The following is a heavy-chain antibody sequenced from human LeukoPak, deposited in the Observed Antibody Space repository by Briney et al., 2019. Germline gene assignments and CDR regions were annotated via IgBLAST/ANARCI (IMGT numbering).Heavy chain of an antibody. CDR2: IDQDGSEK. CDR3: ARVLEDSRSWYTAGYDYYYGMDV. CDR1: GFTFSSYS. V-gene: IGHV3-7*01. D-gene: IGHD6-13*01. Sequence: GGSLRLSCAASGFTFSSYSMNWVRQAPGKGLEWVANIDQDGSEKHYVDSVKGRFTVSRDNAENSIYLQMNSLRVEDTAVYYCARVLEDSRSWYTAGYDYYYGMDVWGQGITVTVSS. J-gene: IGHJ6*02.